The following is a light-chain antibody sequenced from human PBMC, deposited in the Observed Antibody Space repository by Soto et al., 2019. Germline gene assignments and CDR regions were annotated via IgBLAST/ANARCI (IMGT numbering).Light chain of an antibody. V-gene: IGKV3-11*01. CDR3: QQLSHWPFT. CDR2: DAS. CDR1: QSVGSY. J-gene: IGKJ3*01. Sequence: EIVFTQSPATLSFSPGERATLSCRASQSVGSYLAWYQQKPGQAPRLLIYDASKRATGIPARFSGSGSGTDFTLTISSLEPEDFALYYCQQLSHWPFTLGPGTKVDIK.